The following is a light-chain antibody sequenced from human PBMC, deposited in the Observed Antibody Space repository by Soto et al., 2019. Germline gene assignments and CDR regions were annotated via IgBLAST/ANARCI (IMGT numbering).Light chain of an antibody. CDR1: QGFDSR. CDR3: QQYLFYPFT. V-gene: IGKV1-5*03. J-gene: IGKJ2*01. CDR2: KAS. Sequence: DIQMTQSPSTLSASVGDRVTITCRASQGFDSRLAWYQQKPGKAPKLLIYKASTLESGVPSRFSGSGSGTEFTLSISSLQPDDFATYYCQQYLFYPFTFGQGTKLEIK.